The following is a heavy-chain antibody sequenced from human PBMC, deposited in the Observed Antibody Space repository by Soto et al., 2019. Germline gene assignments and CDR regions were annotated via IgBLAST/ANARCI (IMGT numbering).Heavy chain of an antibody. CDR1: DGSISSGGYY. J-gene: IGHJ6*02. Sequence: KTSETLSLTCTVSDGSISSGGYYWSWIRQHPGKGLEWIGYIYYSGSTYYNPSLKSRVTISVDTSKNQFSLKLSSVTAADTAVYYCARGRGRDTLFGLVILDVRGPGTTVTVSS. D-gene: IGHD3-3*01. CDR3: ARGRGRDTLFGLVILDV. V-gene: IGHV4-31*03. CDR2: IYYSGST.